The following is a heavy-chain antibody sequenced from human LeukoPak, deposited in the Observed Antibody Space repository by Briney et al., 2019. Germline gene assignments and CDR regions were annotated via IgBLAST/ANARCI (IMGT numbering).Heavy chain of an antibody. D-gene: IGHD6-13*01. Sequence: ASVKVSCMASGFTFSIYGFTWVRQAPGQGLEWMGWISAYNGDTKYPQNLQGRVTVTADTSTSTAYMELRSLRSDDTAVYYCARDSGAAAGPSYYYYYMDVWGKGTTVTVSS. CDR3: ARDSGAAAGPSYYYYYMDV. CDR1: GFTFSIYG. CDR2: ISAYNGDT. J-gene: IGHJ6*03. V-gene: IGHV1-18*01.